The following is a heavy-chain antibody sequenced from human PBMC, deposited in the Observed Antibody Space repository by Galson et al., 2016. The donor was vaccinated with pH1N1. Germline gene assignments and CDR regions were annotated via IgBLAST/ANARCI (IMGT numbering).Heavy chain of an antibody. D-gene: IGHD4-17*01. CDR3: ARQNDYGDYRGDAFDI. V-gene: IGHV5-51*01. CDR2: VNPGGSTI. CDR1: GYRFTSYW. Sequence: QSGAEVKKPGESLKISCKASGYRFTSYWIAWVRQVPGKGLEWVGIVNPGGSTIRYSPPFQGQVTISADKSINIVYLQWSSLKASDTAIYYCARQNDYGDYRGDAFDIWGQGTLVTVSS. J-gene: IGHJ3*02.